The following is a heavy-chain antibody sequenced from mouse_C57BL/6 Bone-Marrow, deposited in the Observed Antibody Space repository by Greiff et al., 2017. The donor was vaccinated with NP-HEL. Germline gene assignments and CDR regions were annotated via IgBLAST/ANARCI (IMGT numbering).Heavy chain of an antibody. V-gene: IGHV1-19*01. Sequence: VQLQQSGPVLVKPGASVKMSCKASGYTFTDYYMNWVKQSHGKSLEWIGVIIPYNGGTSYNQKFKGKATLTVDKSSSTAYMELNSLTSEDSAVYYCASGIITTVGYWGQGTTLTVSS. D-gene: IGHD1-1*01. CDR3: ASGIITTVGY. J-gene: IGHJ2*01. CDR1: GYTFTDYY. CDR2: IIPYNGGT.